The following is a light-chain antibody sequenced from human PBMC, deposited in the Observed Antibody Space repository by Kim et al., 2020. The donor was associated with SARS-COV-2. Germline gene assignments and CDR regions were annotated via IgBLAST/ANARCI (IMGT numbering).Light chain of an antibody. J-gene: IGLJ3*02. V-gene: IGLV2-11*01. Sequence: QSVPISCTGTRSDVGGYNYGAWYKQHPGKAPKLMIYDVTKRPSGVPDRFSGSKSGNTASLTISGLQAEDEADYYCCSYAGSYTYGVFGGGTKVTVL. CDR3: CSYAGSYTYGV. CDR1: RSDVGGYNY. CDR2: DVT.